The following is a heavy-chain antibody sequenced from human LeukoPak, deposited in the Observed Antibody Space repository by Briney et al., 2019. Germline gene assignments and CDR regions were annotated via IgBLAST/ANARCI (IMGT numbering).Heavy chain of an antibody. CDR3: ARSPTDSSGYPNPLFDI. Sequence: SVKVSCKASGGTFISYAISWVRQAPGQGLEWMGRIIPIFGIANYAQKFQGRVTITADKSTSTAYMELSSLRSEDTAVYYCARSPTDSSGYPNPLFDIWGQGTMVTVSS. J-gene: IGHJ3*02. V-gene: IGHV1-69*04. D-gene: IGHD3-22*01. CDR1: GGTFISYA. CDR2: IIPIFGIA.